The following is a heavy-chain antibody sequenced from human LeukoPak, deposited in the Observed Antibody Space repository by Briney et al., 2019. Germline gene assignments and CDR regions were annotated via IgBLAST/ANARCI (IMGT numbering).Heavy chain of an antibody. Sequence: GASVKVSCKTSGYTFSSYDINWVRQATGQGLDWMGWMNPSSGNTGYAQKFQGRVTMTRNTSITTAYMELSSLRSEDTAVYYCARGKGIGPRDNWFDPWGQGNLVTVSS. J-gene: IGHJ5*02. CDR3: ARGKGIGPRDNWFDP. D-gene: IGHD2-21*01. CDR1: GYTFSSYD. CDR2: MNPSSGNT. V-gene: IGHV1-8*01.